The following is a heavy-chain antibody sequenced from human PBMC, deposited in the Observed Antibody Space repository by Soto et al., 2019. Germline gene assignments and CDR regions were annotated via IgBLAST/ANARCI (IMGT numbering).Heavy chain of an antibody. CDR2: IYYSGST. V-gene: IGHV4-30-4*01. Sequence: PSETLSLTCTVSGGSISSGDYYWSWIRQPPGKGLEWIGYIYYSGSTYYNPSLKSRVTISVDTSKNQFSLKLSSVTAADTAVYYCARDTLSYYDFWSGRAGGWFDPWGQGTLVTVS. CDR1: GGSISSGDYY. D-gene: IGHD3-3*01. CDR3: ARDTLSYYDFWSGRAGGWFDP. J-gene: IGHJ5*02.